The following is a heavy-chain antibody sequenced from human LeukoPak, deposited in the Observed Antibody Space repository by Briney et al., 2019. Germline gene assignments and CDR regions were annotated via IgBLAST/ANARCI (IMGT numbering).Heavy chain of an antibody. J-gene: IGHJ4*02. V-gene: IGHV3-7*01. CDR2: IKPDGSQK. Sequence: GGSLRLSCAASGFMFSNYWMSWVRQAPGKGLEWVANIKPDGSQKYYVDSVKGRFTISRDSAKNSLSLQMNSLRAEDTAVYYCGPKSYWGQGTLVTVSS. CDR3: GPKSY. CDR1: GFMFSNYW.